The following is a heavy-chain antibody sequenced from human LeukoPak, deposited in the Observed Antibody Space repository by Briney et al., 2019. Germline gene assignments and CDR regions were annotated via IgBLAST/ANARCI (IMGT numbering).Heavy chain of an antibody. Sequence: GRSLRLSCAASGFTFSSYGMHWVRQAPGKGLEWVAIISYDGSNKYYADSMKGRFTISRDNYNNTMYLQMNSLRAEDTSVYYCARDLWRTLTTPAGYWGQGTLVTVSS. J-gene: IGHJ4*02. CDR3: ARDLWRTLTTPAGY. CDR2: ISYDGSNK. D-gene: IGHD4-17*01. CDR1: GFTFSSYG. V-gene: IGHV3-30*03.